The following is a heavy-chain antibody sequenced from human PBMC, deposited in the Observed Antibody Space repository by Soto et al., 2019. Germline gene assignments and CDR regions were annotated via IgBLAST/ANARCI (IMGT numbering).Heavy chain of an antibody. J-gene: IGHJ4*02. CDR1: GGPISSSSYY. CDR2: IYYSGST. D-gene: IGHD3-9*01. V-gene: IGHV4-39*01. CDR3: ARLEGLATISYYFDY. Sequence: SETLSLTCTVSGGPISSSSYYWGWIRQPPGKGLEWIGSIYYSGSTYYNPSLKSRVTISVDKSKNQFSLRLSSVTAADTAAYYCARLEGLATISYYFDYWGQGTLVTVSS.